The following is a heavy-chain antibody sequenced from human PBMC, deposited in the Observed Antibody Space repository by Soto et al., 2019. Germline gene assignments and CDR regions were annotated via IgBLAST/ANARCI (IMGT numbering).Heavy chain of an antibody. J-gene: IGHJ4*02. V-gene: IGHV1-18*01. CDR1: GYTFTSYG. D-gene: IGHD5-18*01. Sequence: QVQLVQSGAEVKKPGASVKVSCKASGYTFTSYGISWVRQAPGQGLEWMGWISAYNGNTNSAQKLQGRVTMTTDTYTSTDYMELRRLRSDDTAVYYCARDRGYSYGSDYWGQGTLVTVSS. CDR3: ARDRGYSYGSDY. CDR2: ISAYNGNT.